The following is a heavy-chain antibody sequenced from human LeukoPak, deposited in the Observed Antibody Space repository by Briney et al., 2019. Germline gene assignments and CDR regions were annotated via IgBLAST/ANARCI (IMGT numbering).Heavy chain of an antibody. Sequence: GGSLRLSCAASGFSFSSYAMSWVRQAPGKGLEWVSGISGSGGTTYYADSVQGRFTISRDNSKTMLYLQMNSLRAEDTALFYCAKGGLDYYDSSGYYDPFNFWGQGTMVTVSS. D-gene: IGHD3-22*01. V-gene: IGHV3-23*01. CDR3: AKGGLDYYDSSGYYDPFNF. CDR2: ISGSGGTT. J-gene: IGHJ3*01. CDR1: GFSFSSYA.